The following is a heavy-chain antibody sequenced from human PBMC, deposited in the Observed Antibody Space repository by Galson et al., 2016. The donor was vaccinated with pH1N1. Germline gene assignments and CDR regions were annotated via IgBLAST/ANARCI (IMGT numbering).Heavy chain of an antibody. CDR3: ARAIAQGDSY. V-gene: IGHV3-7*01. CDR1: GFSLSPFW. D-gene: IGHD2-21*01. Sequence: SLRLSCAASGFSLSPFWMTWVRQAPGKGLEWVANINQDGSVKYYVDSVKGRFTISRDKNSLYLQMDSLRVEDTAVYYCARAIAQGDSYWGQGTLVTVSS. CDR2: INQDGSVK. J-gene: IGHJ4*02.